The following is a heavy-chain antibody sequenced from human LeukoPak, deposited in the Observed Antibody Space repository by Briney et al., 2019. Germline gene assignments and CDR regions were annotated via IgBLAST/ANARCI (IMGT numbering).Heavy chain of an antibody. CDR2: TYYRSTWYN. CDR3: ARRLTQYDCFDP. D-gene: IGHD2-2*01. J-gene: IGHJ5*02. CDR1: GDSVSSNSVT. V-gene: IGHV6-1*01. Sequence: SQTLSLTCATSGDSVSSNSVTWNWIRQSPSRGLEWLGRTYYRSTWYNDYAVSVRGRITVNPHTSKNQFSLHLNSVTPEDTAVYYCARRLTQYDCFDPWGQGILVTVSS.